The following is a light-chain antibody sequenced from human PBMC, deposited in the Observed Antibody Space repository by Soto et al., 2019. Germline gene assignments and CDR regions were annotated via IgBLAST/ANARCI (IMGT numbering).Light chain of an antibody. J-gene: IGKJ1*01. CDR2: KTS. CDR3: QQYDSYSGT. CDR1: QSISSW. V-gene: IGKV1-5*03. Sequence: DIQMTQSPSTLSASVGDRVTITFRASQSISSWLAWYQQKPGKAPKLLIYKTSSLDSGVPSRFSGSGSGTEFTLTISGLQADDFATYYCQQYDSYSGTFGQGTKVDI.